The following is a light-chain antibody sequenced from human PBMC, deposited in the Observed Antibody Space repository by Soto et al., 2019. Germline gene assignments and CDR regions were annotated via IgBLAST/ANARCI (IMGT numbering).Light chain of an antibody. CDR1: SSDVGGYNY. V-gene: IGLV2-11*01. Sequence: QSALTQPRSVSGSPGQSVTISCTGTSSDVGGYNYVSWYQQHPGKAPKLMIYDVSKRPSGVPDRFSGSKSGNTASLTISRLQAEDEADFYCCSYAGSHTVLFGGGTKLTVL. CDR2: DVS. J-gene: IGLJ3*02. CDR3: CSYAGSHTVL.